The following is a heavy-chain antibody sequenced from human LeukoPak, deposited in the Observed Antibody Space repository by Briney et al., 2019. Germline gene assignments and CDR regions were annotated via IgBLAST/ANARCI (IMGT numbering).Heavy chain of an antibody. CDR2: ISGSGGGT. CDR1: GFTFSSYA. D-gene: IGHD5-12*01. CDR3: AKEEVGYSAYEHYFDY. J-gene: IGHJ4*02. V-gene: IGHV3-23*01. Sequence: PGGSLRLSCVASGFTFSSYAMSWVRQAPGKGLEWVSGISGSGGGTYYADSVKGRFSISRDNSKNTLYLQMSSLRSEDTAMYYCAKEEVGYSAYEHYFDYWGQGSLVTVSS.